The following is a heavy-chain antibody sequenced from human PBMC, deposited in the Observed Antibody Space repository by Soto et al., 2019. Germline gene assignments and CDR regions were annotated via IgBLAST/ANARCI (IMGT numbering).Heavy chain of an antibody. V-gene: IGHV3-33*01. Sequence: QVQLVESGGGVVQPGRSLRLSCAASGFTFSSYGMHWVRQAPGKGLEWVAVIWYDGSNKYYADSVKGRFTISRDNSKNTLYLQMNSLRAEDTAVYYCARDQKGSGYYLNDYWGQGTLVTVSS. CDR1: GFTFSSYG. CDR3: ARDQKGSGYYLNDY. J-gene: IGHJ4*02. CDR2: IWYDGSNK. D-gene: IGHD3-22*01.